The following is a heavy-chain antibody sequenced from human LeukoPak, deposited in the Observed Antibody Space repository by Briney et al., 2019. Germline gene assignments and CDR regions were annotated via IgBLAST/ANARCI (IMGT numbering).Heavy chain of an antibody. V-gene: IGHV3-74*01. Sequence: GGSLRLSCAASGFTFSSYWMHWVRQAPGKGLVWVSRINSDGSSTSYADSVKGRFTISRDNAKNTLYLQMNSLRAEDTAVYYCARERSGIAAAGTRLGYGMDVWGQGTTVTVSS. CDR3: ARERSGIAAAGTRLGYGMDV. J-gene: IGHJ6*02. D-gene: IGHD6-13*01. CDR1: GFTFSSYW. CDR2: INSDGSST.